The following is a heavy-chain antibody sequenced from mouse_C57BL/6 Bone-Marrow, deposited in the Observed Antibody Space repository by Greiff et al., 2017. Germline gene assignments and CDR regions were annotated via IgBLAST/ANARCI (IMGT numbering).Heavy chain of an antibody. Sequence: EVQVVESGGGLVKPGGSLKLSCAASGFTFSDYGMHWVRQAPEKGLEWVAYISSGSSTIYYADTVKGRFTISRDNAKNTLFLQMTSLRSEDTAMYYCARRHYGSRPEAMDYWGQGTSVTVSS. D-gene: IGHD1-1*01. CDR2: ISSGSSTI. CDR1: GFTFSDYG. V-gene: IGHV5-17*01. CDR3: ARRHYGSRPEAMDY. J-gene: IGHJ4*01.